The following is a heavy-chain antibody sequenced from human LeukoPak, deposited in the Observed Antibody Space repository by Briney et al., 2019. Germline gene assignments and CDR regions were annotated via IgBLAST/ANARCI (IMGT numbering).Heavy chain of an antibody. CDR3: ARVRTAVAGKYYFDY. CDR2: INPNSGGT. V-gene: IGHV1-2*02. D-gene: IGHD6-19*01. Sequence: ASVKVSCKASGYTFTGYYMRWVRQAPGQGLEWMGWINPNSGGTNYAQKFQGRVTMTRDTSISTAYMELSRLRSDDTAVYYCARVRTAVAGKYYFDYWGQGTLVTVSS. J-gene: IGHJ4*02. CDR1: GYTFTGYY.